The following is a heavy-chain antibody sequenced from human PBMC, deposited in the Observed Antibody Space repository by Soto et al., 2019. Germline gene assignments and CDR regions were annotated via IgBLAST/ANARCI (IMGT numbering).Heavy chain of an antibody. CDR1: GYTFTSYG. V-gene: IGHV1-18*04. Sequence: ASVKVSCKASGYTFTSYGISWVRQAPGQGLEWMGWISAYNGNTNYAQKLQGRVTMTTDTSTSTAYMELRSLRSDDTAVYYCARMDYYDSSGYYFYYGMGVWGQGTTVTVSS. CDR2: ISAYNGNT. D-gene: IGHD3-22*01. CDR3: ARMDYYDSSGYYFYYGMGV. J-gene: IGHJ6*02.